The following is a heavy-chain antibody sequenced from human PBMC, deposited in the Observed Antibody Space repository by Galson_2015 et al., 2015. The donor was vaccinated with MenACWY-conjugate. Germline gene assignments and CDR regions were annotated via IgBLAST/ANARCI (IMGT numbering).Heavy chain of an antibody. CDR2: IDPTDSYT. Sequence: QSGAEVKKPGESLRISCKGSGYSFTSYYISWVRQMPGKGLEWMGRIDPTDSYTNYSPSVQGHVTISADKSVNTAYLQWGSLKASDTALYYCARHKGTWYFEDWGQGSLVTVSS. J-gene: IGHJ4*02. CDR3: ARHKGTWYFED. CDR1: GYSFTSYY. D-gene: IGHD6-13*01. V-gene: IGHV5-10-1*01.